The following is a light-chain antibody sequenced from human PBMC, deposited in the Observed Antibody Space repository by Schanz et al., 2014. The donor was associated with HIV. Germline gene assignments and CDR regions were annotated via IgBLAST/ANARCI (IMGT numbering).Light chain of an antibody. CDR3: SSHAGRNSFVV. CDR2: DVI. V-gene: IGLV2-23*02. CDR1: STDVGSYNL. J-gene: IGLJ2*01. Sequence: QSALTQPASVSGSPGQSITISCTGTSTDVGSYNLVSWYQQHPGKAPKLMIYDVINRPSGVSNRFSGSKSGNTASLTISGLQAEDEADYYCSSHAGRNSFVVFGGGTKLTVL.